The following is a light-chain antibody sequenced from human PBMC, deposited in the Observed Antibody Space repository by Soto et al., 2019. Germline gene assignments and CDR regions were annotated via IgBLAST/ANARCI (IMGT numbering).Light chain of an antibody. CDR2: KAS. CDR1: QSVSSW. J-gene: IGKJ4*01. CDR3: QQYNSYST. V-gene: IGKV1-5*03. Sequence: DIQLTQSPSTLSASVGDRVTITCRASQSVSSWLAWYQQKPGKAPNLLIYKASTLESGVPSRFSGSGSGTKFTLTISGLQPDYFATYYCQQYNSYSTVGGGTKVEIK.